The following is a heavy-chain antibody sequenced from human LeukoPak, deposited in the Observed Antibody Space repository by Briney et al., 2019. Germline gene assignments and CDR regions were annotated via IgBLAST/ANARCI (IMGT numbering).Heavy chain of an antibody. CDR1: GFTFSSYG. CDR3: ANQEEHGGYDYYFDY. V-gene: IGHV3-30*18. CDR2: ISYDGSNK. Sequence: PGGSLRLSCAASGFTFSSYGMHWVRQAPGKGLERVAVISYDGSNKYYADSVKGRFTISRDNSKNTLYLEMNSLRAEDTAVYYCANQEEHGGYDYYFDYWGQGTLVTVSS. D-gene: IGHD3-3*01. J-gene: IGHJ4*02.